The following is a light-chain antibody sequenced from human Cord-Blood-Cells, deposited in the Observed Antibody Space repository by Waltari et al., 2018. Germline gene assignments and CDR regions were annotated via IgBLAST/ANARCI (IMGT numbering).Light chain of an antibody. J-gene: IGLJ2*01. CDR2: QDS. CDR3: QAWDSSTVV. V-gene: IGLV3-1*01. Sequence: SYELTQPPSVSVSPGQTASITCSGYKLGDKYACWYQQKPGQSPVLVIYQDSNRPAGFPERFSGSNSGNTATLTISGTQAMDEADYYCQAWDSSTVVFGGGTKLTVL. CDR1: KLGDKY.